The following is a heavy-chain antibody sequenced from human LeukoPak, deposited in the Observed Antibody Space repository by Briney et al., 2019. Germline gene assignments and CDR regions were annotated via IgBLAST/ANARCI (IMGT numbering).Heavy chain of an antibody. CDR2: IYYSGST. Sequence: SETLSLTCTVSGGSISSYYWSWIRQPPGKGLEWIGYIYYSGSTNYNPSLKSRVTISVDTSKNQFSLKLSSVTAADTAVYYCARENYDILTGSSKNWFDPWGQGTLVTVSS. D-gene: IGHD3-9*01. J-gene: IGHJ5*02. CDR3: ARENYDILTGSSKNWFDP. V-gene: IGHV4-59*01. CDR1: GGSISSYY.